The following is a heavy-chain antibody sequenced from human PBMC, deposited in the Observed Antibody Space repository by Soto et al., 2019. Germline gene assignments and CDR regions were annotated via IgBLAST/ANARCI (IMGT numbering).Heavy chain of an antibody. D-gene: IGHD3-3*01. CDR3: ATGVIWIGYFTVDS. CDR1: GGXFGNSA. Sequence: QVLLVQSGAEVKKXXSSVKISCKASGGXFGNSAXXWVRQTPXQGLEWLGGFIPAYRTLNFAQKFKGRVTITADESTGTAFMTLSGLASNDTAVYYCATGVIWIGYFTVDSWGQGTRVTVSS. J-gene: IGHJ4*02. V-gene: IGHV1-69*01. CDR2: FIPAYRTL.